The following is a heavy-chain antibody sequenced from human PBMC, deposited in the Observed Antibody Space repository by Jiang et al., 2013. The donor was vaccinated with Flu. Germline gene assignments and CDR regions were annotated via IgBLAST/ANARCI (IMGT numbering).Heavy chain of an antibody. Sequence: SAISGSGGSTYYADSVKGRFTISRDNSKNTLYLQMNSLRAEDTAVYYCAKEFYGDYEAFDYWGQGTLVTVSS. CDR3: AKEFYGDYEAFDY. J-gene: IGHJ4*02. CDR2: ISGSGGST. V-gene: IGHV3-23*01. D-gene: IGHD4-17*01.